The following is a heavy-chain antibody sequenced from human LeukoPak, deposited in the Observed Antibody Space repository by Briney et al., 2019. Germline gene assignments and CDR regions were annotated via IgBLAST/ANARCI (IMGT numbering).Heavy chain of an antibody. CDR3: ARGYYYDTTKLDL. CDR1: GFTFSSYW. V-gene: IGHV3-74*01. CDR2: TDTDGSST. D-gene: IGHD3-22*01. J-gene: IGHJ5*02. Sequence: PGGSVSLSCAASGFTFSSYWMHWVRQAPGKGLVWVSRTDTDGSSTNYADSVKGRFTVSRDNAKNTLSLQMNSLRAEDTAVYYCARGYYYDTTKLDLWGQGTMVTVSS.